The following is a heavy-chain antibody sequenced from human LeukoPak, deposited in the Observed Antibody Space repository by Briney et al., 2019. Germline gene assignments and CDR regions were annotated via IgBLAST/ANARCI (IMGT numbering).Heavy chain of an antibody. CDR3: ARGMSATSGYLELEY. V-gene: IGHV3-23*01. CDR1: GFTFSSYA. CDR2: ISGSGGNT. J-gene: IGHJ4*02. Sequence: GGSLRLSCAASGFTFSSYAMSWVRQSPGKGLEWVSAISGSGGNTYSADSVKGRCTISRDNSKKTLFLHMNSLRAEDTAVYYCARGMSATSGYLELEYWGQGTLVTVS. D-gene: IGHD3-22*01.